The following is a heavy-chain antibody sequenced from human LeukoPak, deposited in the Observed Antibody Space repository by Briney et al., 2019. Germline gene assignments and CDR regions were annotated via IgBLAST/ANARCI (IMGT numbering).Heavy chain of an antibody. CDR2: IYYSGRT. CDR3: ARGAYYYGSGGNWFDP. V-gene: IGHV4-59*01. D-gene: IGHD3-10*01. J-gene: IGHJ5*02. CDR1: SGSISSYY. Sequence: SETLSLTCSVSSGSISSYYWSWIRQPPGKGLEWIGYIYYSGRTSYNPSLKSRVTISVDTSKNHFSLTLSSVTAADTAVYYCARGAYYYGSGGNWFDPWGQGTLVTVSS.